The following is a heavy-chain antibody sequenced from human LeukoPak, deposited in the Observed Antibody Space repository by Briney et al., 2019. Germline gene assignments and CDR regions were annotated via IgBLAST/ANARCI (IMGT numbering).Heavy chain of an antibody. D-gene: IGHD3-9*01. CDR1: GYTFTSYG. Sequence: ASVKVSCKASGYTFTSYGISWVRQAPGQGLEWMGIINPSGGSTSYAQKFQGRVTMTRDMSTSTVYMELSSLRSEDTAVYYCAREKRYFDWLSRYYFDYRGQGTLVTVSS. J-gene: IGHJ4*02. CDR3: AREKRYFDWLSRYYFDY. V-gene: IGHV1-46*01. CDR2: INPSGGST.